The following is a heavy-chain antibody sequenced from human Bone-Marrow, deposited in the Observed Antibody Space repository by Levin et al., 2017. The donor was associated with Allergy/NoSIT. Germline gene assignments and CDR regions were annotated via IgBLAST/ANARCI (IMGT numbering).Heavy chain of an antibody. Sequence: PSETLSLTCTVSGGSIRNYYWSWVGKLPGRGLEWLGYIFNSGTTNYNPSLQSRVTISADTSENQFSLKVTSVTAADTAVYFCARVLPASGSAAMDVWSQGTSVTVSS. J-gene: IGHJ6*02. CDR2: IFNSGTT. D-gene: IGHD6-13*01. V-gene: IGHV4-59*08. CDR1: GGSIRNYY. CDR3: ARVLPASGSAAMDV.